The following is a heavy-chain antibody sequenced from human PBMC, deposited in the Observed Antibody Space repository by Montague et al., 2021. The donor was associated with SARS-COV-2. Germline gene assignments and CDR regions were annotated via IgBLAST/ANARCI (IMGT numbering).Heavy chain of an antibody. CDR1: GFSFSTYA. J-gene: IGHJ5*02. CDR2: ISGNGSDT. V-gene: IGHV3-23*01. D-gene: IGHD3-3*01. Sequence: SLRLSCAASGFSFSTYAMTWVRQAPGKGLEWVSSISGNGSDTYYADSVKGRFTISRDNAKNTLYLQMNSLRPDDTAIYYCSKFRDERFRTWFDPWGQGTPVTVSS. CDR3: SKFRDERFRTWFDP.